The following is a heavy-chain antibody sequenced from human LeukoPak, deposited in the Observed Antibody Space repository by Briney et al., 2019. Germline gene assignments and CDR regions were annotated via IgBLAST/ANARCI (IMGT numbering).Heavy chain of an antibody. CDR3: ARDPYSGNYGNDYYYYMDV. Sequence: PGGSLRLSCAASGFTFSSYGMHWDRQAPGKGLEWVAFIRYDGSNKYYADSVKGRFTISRDNSKNTLYLQMDSLGPEDTAVYYCARDPYSGNYGNDYYYYMDVWGKGTTVTISS. CDR1: GFTFSSYG. D-gene: IGHD1-26*01. CDR2: IRYDGSNK. V-gene: IGHV3-30*02. J-gene: IGHJ6*03.